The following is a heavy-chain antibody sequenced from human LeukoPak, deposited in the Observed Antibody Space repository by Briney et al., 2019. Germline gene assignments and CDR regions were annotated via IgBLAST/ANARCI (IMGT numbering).Heavy chain of an antibody. D-gene: IGHD3-22*01. CDR2: ISSTSTT. CDR3: ATSRDYYDSSGNYPYYFDY. Sequence: GGSLRLSCAVSGFTFGSYTMNWVRQAPGKGLEWVSHISSTSTTYYADSVKGRFTTSRDNAKNLLYLQMNSLRAEDTAVYYCATSRDYYDSSGNYPYYFDYWGQGTLVTVSS. J-gene: IGHJ4*02. V-gene: IGHV3-48*01. CDR1: GFTFGSYT.